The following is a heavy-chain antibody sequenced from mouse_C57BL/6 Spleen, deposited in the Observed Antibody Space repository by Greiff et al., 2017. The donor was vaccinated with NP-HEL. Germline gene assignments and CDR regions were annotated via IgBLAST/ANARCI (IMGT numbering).Heavy chain of an antibody. CDR1: GYTFTSYW. CDR3: AGGGVARYRYFDV. Sequence: VQLQQPGAELVKPGASVKMSCKASGYTFTSYWITWVKQRPGQGLEWIGDIYPGSGSTNYNEKFKSKATLTVDTSSSTAYMQLSSMTSEDAAVDDCAGGGVARYRYFDVWGTGTTVTVSS. D-gene: IGHD1-1*02. J-gene: IGHJ1*03. V-gene: IGHV1-55*01. CDR2: IYPGSGST.